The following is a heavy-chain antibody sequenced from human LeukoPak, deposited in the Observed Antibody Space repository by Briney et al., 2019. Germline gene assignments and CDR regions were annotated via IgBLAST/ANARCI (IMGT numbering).Heavy chain of an antibody. CDR2: ISGSGGST. CDR1: GFTFSSYS. CDR3: AKDHTPGYCSSTSCYGIDY. D-gene: IGHD2-2*01. V-gene: IGHV3-23*01. Sequence: GGSLRLSCAASGFTFSSYSMNWVRQAPGKGLEWVSAISGSGGSTYYADSVKGRFTISRDNSKNTLYLQMNSLRAEDTAVYYCAKDHTPGYCSSTSCYGIDYWGQGTLVTVSS. J-gene: IGHJ4*02.